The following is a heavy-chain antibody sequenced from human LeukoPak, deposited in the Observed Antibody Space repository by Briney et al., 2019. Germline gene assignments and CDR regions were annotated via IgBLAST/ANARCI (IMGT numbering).Heavy chain of an antibody. CDR3: ARHLDSRGRYFDY. V-gene: IGHV4-39*01. CDR1: GGSISSGSHY. Sequence: PSETLSLTCIVSGGSISSGSHYWAWVRQPPGKGLEWLASMLYSGNTYYNPSLKSRVTISVDTSKNQFFLRLSSVTAADTTVYYCARHLDSRGRYFDYWGQGTLVTVSS. CDR2: MLYSGNT. J-gene: IGHJ4*02. D-gene: IGHD3-22*01.